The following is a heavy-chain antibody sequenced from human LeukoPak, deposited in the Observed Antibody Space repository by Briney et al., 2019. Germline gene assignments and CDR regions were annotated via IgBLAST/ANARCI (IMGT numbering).Heavy chain of an antibody. CDR3: AKWMVRRDFWSGAFDI. V-gene: IGHV3-74*03. J-gene: IGHJ3*02. Sequence: GGSLRLSCAASGFTFSNYWMHWVRQAPGKGLVWVSRINSDGSRTTDADSVKGRFTISRDNAKNTLFLQMNSLRGEDTAIYYCAKWMVRRDFWSGAFDIWGQGTMVTV. CDR2: INSDGSRT. CDR1: GFTFSNYW. D-gene: IGHD3-3*01.